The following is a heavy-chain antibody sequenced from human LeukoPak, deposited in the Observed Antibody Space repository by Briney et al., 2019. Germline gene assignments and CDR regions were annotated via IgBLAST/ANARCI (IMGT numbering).Heavy chain of an antibody. CDR2: FYGDSIT. J-gene: IGHJ4*02. CDR1: GFTISSNY. Sequence: GGSLRHSCAASGFTISSNYMTWVRQAPGEGVDCVSVFYGDSITHYPDSVSDKFTISVDNSKNTVYVQMNSLGDGDTALYFCSGGGTYAPDYWGQGTLVTVSS. D-gene: IGHD3-16*01. CDR3: SGGGTYAPDY. V-gene: IGHV3-66*01.